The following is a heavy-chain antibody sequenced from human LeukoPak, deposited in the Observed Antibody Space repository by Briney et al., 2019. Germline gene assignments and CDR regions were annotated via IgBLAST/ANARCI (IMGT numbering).Heavy chain of an antibody. V-gene: IGHV1-46*01. Sequence: ASVKVSCKASGYTFPSYFMHWVRQAPGQGLEWMGIINPTGGSTTYAQKFQGRVTMTRDTSTSTVYMELSSLRSDDAAVYYCARTAARRFDYWGQGTLVTVSS. CDR1: GYTFPSYF. J-gene: IGHJ4*02. CDR3: ARTAARRFDY. D-gene: IGHD6-6*01. CDR2: INPTGGST.